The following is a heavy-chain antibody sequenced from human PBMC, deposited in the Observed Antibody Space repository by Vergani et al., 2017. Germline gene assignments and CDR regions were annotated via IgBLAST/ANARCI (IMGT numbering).Heavy chain of an antibody. CDR3: AKLDASSIAAILDY. J-gene: IGHJ4*02. CDR1: GFTFSSYA. CDR2: ISGSGGST. V-gene: IGHV3-23*01. D-gene: IGHD6-6*01. Sequence: EVQLLESGGGLVQPGGSLRLSCAASGFTFSSYAMSWVRQAPGKGLEWVSAISGSGGSTYYADSVKGRFTISRDKSKNTLYLQMNSLRAEDTAVYYCAKLDASSIAAILDYWGQGTLVTVSS.